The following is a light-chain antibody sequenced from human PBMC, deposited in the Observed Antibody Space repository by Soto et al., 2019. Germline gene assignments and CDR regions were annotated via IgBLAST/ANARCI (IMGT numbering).Light chain of an antibody. CDR1: QSVSSN. CDR2: GAS. V-gene: IGKV3-15*01. J-gene: IGKJ1*01. Sequence: EIVMTQSPATLSVSPGERATLSCRASQSVSSNLAWYQQKPGQAPRLLIYGASTRATGIPARFSGSGSGTEFTLTISSLQSEDFAVYYCQQYNSWSPTFGQGT. CDR3: QQYNSWSPT.